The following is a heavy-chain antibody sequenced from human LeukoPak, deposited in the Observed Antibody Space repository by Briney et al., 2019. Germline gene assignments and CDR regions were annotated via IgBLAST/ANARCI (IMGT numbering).Heavy chain of an antibody. J-gene: IGHJ6*03. CDR3: ARAPTVTNYYYYYMDV. CDR1: GYTFTSYD. CDR2: MNPNSGNT. D-gene: IGHD4-17*01. V-gene: IGHV1-8*03. Sequence: ASVKVSCKASGYTFTSYDINWVRQATGQGLEWMGWMNPNSGNTGYAQKFQGRVTITRNTSISTAYMELSSLRSEDTAVYCCARAPTVTNYYYYYMDVWGKGTTVTVSS.